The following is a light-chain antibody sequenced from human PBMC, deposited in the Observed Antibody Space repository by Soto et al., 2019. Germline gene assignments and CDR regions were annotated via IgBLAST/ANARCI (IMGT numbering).Light chain of an antibody. Sequence: QSALTQPASVSGSPGQSITISCTGTSSDVGGYNYVSWYQQHPAKAPKLMIYEVSNRPSGVSHRFSVSKSGNTASLTISGLQAEDEADYYCFSYTTSSTLVFGGGTKVTVL. V-gene: IGLV2-14*01. CDR2: EVS. CDR3: FSYTTSSTLV. CDR1: SSDVGGYNY. J-gene: IGLJ3*02.